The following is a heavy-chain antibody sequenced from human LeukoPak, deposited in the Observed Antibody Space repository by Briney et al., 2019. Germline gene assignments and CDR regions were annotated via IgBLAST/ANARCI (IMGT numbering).Heavy chain of an antibody. CDR3: ARGFAAMVMVSYFDY. CDR2: IYHSGST. Sequence: SQTLSLTCAVSGGSISSGGYSWSWIRQPPGKGLEWIGYIYHSGSTYYNPSLKSRVTISVDRSKNQFSLKLSSVTAADTAVYYCARGFAAMVMVSYFDYWGQGTLVTVSS. D-gene: IGHD5-18*01. V-gene: IGHV4-30-2*01. CDR1: GGSISSGGYS. J-gene: IGHJ4*02.